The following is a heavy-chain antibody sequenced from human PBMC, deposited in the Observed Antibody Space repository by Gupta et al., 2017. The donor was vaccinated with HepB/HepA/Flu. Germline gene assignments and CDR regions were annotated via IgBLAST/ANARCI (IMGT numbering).Heavy chain of an antibody. CDR1: GGSFSGYY. D-gene: IGHD4-17*01. V-gene: IGHV4-34*01. Sequence: QVQLQQWGAGLLKPSETLSLTCAVYGGSFSGYYWSWIRQPPGKGLEWIGEINHSGSTNYNPSLKSRVTRSVDTSKNQFSLKLSSVTAADTAVYYRAAQHSLWASGDYLGYYYYGMDVWGQGTTVTVSS. CDR3: AAQHSLWASGDYLGYYYYGMDV. CDR2: INHSGST. J-gene: IGHJ6*02.